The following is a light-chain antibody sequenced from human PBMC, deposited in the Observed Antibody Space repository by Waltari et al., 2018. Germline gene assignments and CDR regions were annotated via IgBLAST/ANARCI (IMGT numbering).Light chain of an antibody. J-gene: IGKJ1*01. Sequence: DIQMNQSPSSLSASVGDRVTITCRASQGINNYLSWFQQKSGKAPKSLIYGTSSLQSGVPSKFSGSGSGTDFTLTISNLQPEDFATYYCLQYNSYPRTFGQGTKVEIK. CDR2: GTS. V-gene: IGKV1-16*02. CDR3: LQYNSYPRT. CDR1: QGINNY.